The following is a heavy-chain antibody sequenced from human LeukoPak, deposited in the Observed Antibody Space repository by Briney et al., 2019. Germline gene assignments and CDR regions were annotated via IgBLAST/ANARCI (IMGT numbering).Heavy chain of an antibody. CDR2: IYYSGST. V-gene: IGHV4-59*01. D-gene: IGHD4-11*01. Sequence: SETLSLTCTVSGGSISSYYWSWIRQPPGKGLEWIGYIYYSGSTNYNPSLKSRVTISVDTSKNQFSLKLSSVTAADTAVYYCARRVYSNYDPYWYFDLWGRGTLVTVSS. CDR1: GGSISSYY. J-gene: IGHJ2*01. CDR3: ARRVYSNYDPYWYFDL.